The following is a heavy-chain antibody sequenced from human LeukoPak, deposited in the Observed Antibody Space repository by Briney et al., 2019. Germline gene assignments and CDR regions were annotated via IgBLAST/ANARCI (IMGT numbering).Heavy chain of an antibody. CDR3: ARGGYFDSSGYRIDH. CDR1: GFTFSSYA. D-gene: IGHD3-22*01. V-gene: IGHV3-30-3*01. CDR2: LSYDGSNK. Sequence: GGSLRLSCAASGFTFSSYAMHWVRQAPGKGLEWVAVLSYDGSNKYYADSVKGRFTISRDNSKNTLYLQMNSLSAEDTAVYYCARGGYFDSSGYRIDHWGQGTLVTVSS. J-gene: IGHJ4*02.